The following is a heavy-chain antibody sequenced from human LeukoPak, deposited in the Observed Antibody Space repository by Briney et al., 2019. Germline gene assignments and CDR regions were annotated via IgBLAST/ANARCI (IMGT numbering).Heavy chain of an antibody. CDR1: GFTFSSYA. CDR2: ISYDGSNK. CDR3: AREDGSGSYISPYYYYYGMDV. Sequence: GGSLRLSCAASGFTFSSYAMHWVRQAPGKGLEGVAVISYDGSNKYYADSVKGRFTISRDNSKDTLYLQMNSLRAEDTAVYYCAREDGSGSYISPYYYYYGMDVWGQGTTVTVSS. J-gene: IGHJ6*02. V-gene: IGHV3-30-3*01. D-gene: IGHD3-10*01.